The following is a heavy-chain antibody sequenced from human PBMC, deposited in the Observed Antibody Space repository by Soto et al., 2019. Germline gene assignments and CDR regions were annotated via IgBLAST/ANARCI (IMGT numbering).Heavy chain of an antibody. V-gene: IGHV3-23*01. CDR3: AKDQNVLRYFDWLSTSYYYYYYGMDV. CDR2: ISGSGGST. J-gene: IGHJ6*02. CDR1: GFTFSSYA. D-gene: IGHD3-9*01. Sequence: VPLLESGGGLVQPGGSLRLSCAASGFTFSSYAMSWVRQAPGKGLEWVSAISGSGGSTYYADSVKGRFTISRDNSKNTLYLQMNSLRAEDTAVYYCAKDQNVLRYFDWLSTSYYYYYYGMDVWGQGTTVTVSS.